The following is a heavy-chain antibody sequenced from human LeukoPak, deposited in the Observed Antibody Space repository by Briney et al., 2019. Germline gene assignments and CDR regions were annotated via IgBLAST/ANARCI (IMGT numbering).Heavy chain of an antibody. D-gene: IGHD6-19*01. J-gene: IGHJ4*02. V-gene: IGHV3-30*04. CDR1: GFTFSDYA. Sequence: SGRSLRLSCAASGFTFSDYAMHWVRQAPGKGLEWVAVISYDGSNKYYADSVKGRFTISRDNSKNSLYLQMNSLRAEDTALYYCARETGLALAGNGEGFDYWGQGTLVTVSS. CDR2: ISYDGSNK. CDR3: ARETGLALAGNGEGFDY.